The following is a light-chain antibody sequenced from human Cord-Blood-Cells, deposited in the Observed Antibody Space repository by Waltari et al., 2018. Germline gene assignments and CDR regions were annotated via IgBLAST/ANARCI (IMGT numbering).Light chain of an antibody. CDR1: SSDVGGYNY. CDR2: DVS. V-gene: IGLV2-14*03. Sequence: QSALTQPASVSGSPGQSLTTSCTGTSSDVGGYNYVSWYQQHPGKAPKLMIYDVSNRPSGVSNRFSGSKSGNTASLTISGLQAEDEADYYCSSYTSSSTRVFGGGTKLTVL. CDR3: SSYTSSSTRV. J-gene: IGLJ3*02.